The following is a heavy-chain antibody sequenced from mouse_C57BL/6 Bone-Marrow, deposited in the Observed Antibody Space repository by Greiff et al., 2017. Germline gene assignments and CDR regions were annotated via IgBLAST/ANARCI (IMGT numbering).Heavy chain of an antibody. V-gene: IGHV1-5*01. Sequence: EVQLQQSGTVLARPGASVKMSCKTSGYTFTSYWMHWVKQRPGQGLEWIGAIYPGNSDTSYNQKFKGKAKLTAVTSASTAYMELSSLTNEDSAVYYCNRRALYYYGSSAWYFDVWGKGTTVTVSS. D-gene: IGHD1-1*01. CDR2: IYPGNSDT. J-gene: IGHJ1*03. CDR1: GYTFTSYW. CDR3: NRRALYYYGSSAWYFDV.